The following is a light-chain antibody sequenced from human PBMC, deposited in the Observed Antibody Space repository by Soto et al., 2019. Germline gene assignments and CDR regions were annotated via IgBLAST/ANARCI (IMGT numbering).Light chain of an antibody. Sequence: EIVLTQSHGTLSLSPGERATLSCRASQSVSSSYLAWYQQKPGQAPRLLIYGASSRATGIPDRFSGSGSGTDFTLTISRLEPEDFAVYYCQQYGNSPPTFGQGTKVDI. CDR2: GAS. CDR1: QSVSSSY. CDR3: QQYGNSPPT. V-gene: IGKV3-20*01. J-gene: IGKJ1*01.